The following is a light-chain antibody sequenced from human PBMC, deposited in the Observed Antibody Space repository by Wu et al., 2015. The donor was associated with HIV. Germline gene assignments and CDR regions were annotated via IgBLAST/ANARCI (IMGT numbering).Light chain of an antibody. Sequence: TXTCRAVRVLVVVGPGIXQKPGKAPKLLIYKASSLEIGVPSRFSGGGSGTEFTLTITSLQPDDFATYYCQQTNTYSFGPGTTVDIK. J-gene: IGKJ3*01. CDR1: RVLVVV. CDR2: KAS. V-gene: IGKV1-5*03. CDR3: QQTNTYS.